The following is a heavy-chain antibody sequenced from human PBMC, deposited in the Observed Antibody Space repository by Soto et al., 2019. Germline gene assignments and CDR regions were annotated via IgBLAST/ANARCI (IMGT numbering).Heavy chain of an antibody. J-gene: IGHJ4*02. CDR1: GFTFSNYG. V-gene: IGHV3-33*01. CDR2: IWSNGISK. D-gene: IGHD6-13*01. Sequence: GGSLRLSCAASGFTFSNYGMHWVRQAPGKGLEWVAVIWSNGISKFYADSVKGRFTISRDSSDNTLYLQMNSLRAEDTAVYYCARNFPVAAAGVFDYWGQGALVTVSS. CDR3: ARNFPVAAAGVFDY.